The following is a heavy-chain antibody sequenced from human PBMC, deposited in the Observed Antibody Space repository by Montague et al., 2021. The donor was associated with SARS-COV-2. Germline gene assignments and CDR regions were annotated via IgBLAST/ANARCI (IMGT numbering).Heavy chain of an antibody. D-gene: IGHD1-14*01. V-gene: IGHV4-59*02. CDR1: VPSVISSD. CDR3: ARETMTADAFDI. CDR2: FYSVGRT. Sequence: SETLSLTCTVSVPSVISSDWGWIRQSPGEVLSWIGYFYSVGRTDYNPSLKSRVIISRDTSKNQFSLKVRSVTAADTAIYYCARETMTADAFDIWGQGTMVTVSS. J-gene: IGHJ3*02.